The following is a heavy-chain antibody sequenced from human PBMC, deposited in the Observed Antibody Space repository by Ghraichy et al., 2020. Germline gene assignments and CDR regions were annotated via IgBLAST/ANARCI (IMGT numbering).Heavy chain of an antibody. CDR2: INQDGSVK. V-gene: IGHV3-7*01. Sequence: GGSLRLSCAASGFNLRNSWMSWVRQAPGKGLEWVANINQDGSVKYYVDSVKGRFTISRDNAKNSLYLQMSSLRAEDTAVYYCATSVAAARTDWGQGTLVTVSS. CDR1: GFNLRNSW. D-gene: IGHD6-13*01. CDR3: ATSVAAARTD. J-gene: IGHJ4*02.